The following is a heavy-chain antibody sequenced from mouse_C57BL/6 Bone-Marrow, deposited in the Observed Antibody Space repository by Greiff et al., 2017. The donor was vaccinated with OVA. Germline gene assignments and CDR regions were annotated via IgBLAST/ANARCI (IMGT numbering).Heavy chain of an antibody. V-gene: IGHV7-3*01. J-gene: IGHJ4*01. CDR3: ARDCQDGYFYAMDY. CDR1: GFTFTDYY. CDR2: IRNKANGYTT. Sequence: EVMLVESGGGLVQPGGSLSLSCAASGFTFTDYYMSWVRQPPGKALEWLGFIRNKANGYTTEYSASVKGRFTISRDNSQSILYLQMNALRAEDSATYYCARDCQDGYFYAMDYWGQGTSVTVSS. D-gene: IGHD2-3*01.